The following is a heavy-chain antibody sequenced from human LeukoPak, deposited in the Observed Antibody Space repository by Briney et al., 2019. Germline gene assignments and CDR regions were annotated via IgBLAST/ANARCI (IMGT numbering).Heavy chain of an antibody. CDR3: ARELEQWLDSRGELYFQH. CDR2: INPSGGST. CDR1: GYTFTSYY. Sequence: ASVKVSCKASGYTFTSYYMHWVRQAPGQGLEWMGIINPSGGSTSYAQKFQGRVTMTRDTSTSTVYMELSSLRSEDTAVYYCARELEQWLDSRGELYFQHWGQGTLVTVSS. J-gene: IGHJ1*01. V-gene: IGHV1-46*01. D-gene: IGHD6-19*01.